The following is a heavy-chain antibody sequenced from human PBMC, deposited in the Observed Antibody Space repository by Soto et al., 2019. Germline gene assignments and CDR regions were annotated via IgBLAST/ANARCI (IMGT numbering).Heavy chain of an antibody. J-gene: IGHJ4*02. Sequence: QVQLQESGPGLVKPSETLSLNCTVSGDSINNYYWNWIRQPPGKGLEWIGYISYIGSTNYNPSLESRFTISVDTSKNQFSLRLSSVTAADTAVYFCARGYCSGVICYLYYFDSWGQGTLVTVSS. CDR1: GDSINNYY. D-gene: IGHD2-15*01. V-gene: IGHV4-59*01. CDR2: ISYIGST. CDR3: ARGYCSGVICYLYYFDS.